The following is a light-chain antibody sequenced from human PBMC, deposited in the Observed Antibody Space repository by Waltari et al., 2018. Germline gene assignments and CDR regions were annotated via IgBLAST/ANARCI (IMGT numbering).Light chain of an antibody. Sequence: EIVMTQSPATLSVSPGERATLSCRASQRVSSNLAWYRQKPGQAPRLLIYGASTRATGIPARFSGSGPGTEFTLTISSLQSEDFAVYYCQQYNNWLTFGGGTKVEIK. CDR2: GAS. CDR3: QQYNNWLT. CDR1: QRVSSN. J-gene: IGKJ4*01. V-gene: IGKV3-15*01.